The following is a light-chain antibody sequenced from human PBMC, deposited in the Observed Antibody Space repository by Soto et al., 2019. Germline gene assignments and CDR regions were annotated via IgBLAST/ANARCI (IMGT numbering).Light chain of an antibody. CDR2: ATS. V-gene: IGKV3-15*01. J-gene: IGKJ4*01. Sequence: EIVVTQSPATLSVSPGEGATLSCRASQSVGNNFARYQQKPGQAPRLLIFATSTRATGVPARFSGSGSGTEFTLTISSLQSEDFAVYYCQQYGDWPLTFGGGAKVEIE. CDR1: QSVGNN. CDR3: QQYGDWPLT.